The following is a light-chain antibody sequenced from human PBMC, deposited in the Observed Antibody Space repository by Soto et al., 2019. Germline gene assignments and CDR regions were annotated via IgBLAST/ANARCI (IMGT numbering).Light chain of an antibody. CDR1: SSDVGGYNY. Sequence: QSALTQPRSVSGSPGQSVTISCTGTSSDVGGYNYVSWYQQHPGKAPKLMIYDVSKRPSGVPYRFSGSKSCNTASLTISGLQAEDEAYYYCCSYAGSYNVDVFGVGTKLTVL. CDR2: DVS. CDR3: CSYAGSYNVDV. V-gene: IGLV2-11*01. J-gene: IGLJ2*01.